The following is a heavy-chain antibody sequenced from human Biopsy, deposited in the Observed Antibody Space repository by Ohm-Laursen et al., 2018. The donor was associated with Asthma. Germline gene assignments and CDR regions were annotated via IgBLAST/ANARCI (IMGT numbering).Heavy chain of an antibody. D-gene: IGHD1-26*01. CDR2: ISFDGTNR. CDR1: GFSFSNYG. V-gene: IGHV3-30*18. Sequence: SLRLSCAASGFSFSNYGMHWVRQAPGKGLDWVAVISFDGTNRNNTDSVKGRFTISRDNSRNTLHLEMNSLRAEDTAVYFCAKEVFPGWELRRGPDSWGQGTLVTVSS. J-gene: IGHJ4*02. CDR3: AKEVFPGWELRRGPDS.